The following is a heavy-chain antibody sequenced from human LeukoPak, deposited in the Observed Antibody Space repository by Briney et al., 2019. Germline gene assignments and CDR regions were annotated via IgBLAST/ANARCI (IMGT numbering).Heavy chain of an antibody. D-gene: IGHD6-13*01. CDR3: AKISTPIPATGAMDN. V-gene: IGHV3-23*01. J-gene: IGHJ4*02. CDR2: ISGGGGGT. Sequence: GGSLRLSCAASGFTFRSYAMSWVRQAPGQGLEWVSSISGGGGGTYYANSVKGRFTISRDNSKSTLYLQMNGLRAEDTAVYYCAKISTPIPATGAMDNWGQGTLVTVSS. CDR1: GFTFRSYA.